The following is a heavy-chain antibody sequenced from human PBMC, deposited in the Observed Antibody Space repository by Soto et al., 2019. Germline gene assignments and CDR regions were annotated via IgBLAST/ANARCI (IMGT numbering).Heavy chain of an antibody. CDR2: ISSSSSTI. J-gene: IGHJ4*02. Sequence: PGGSLRLSCAASGFIFSTYSMNWVRQGPGKGLEWVSYISSSSSTIFYTDSVKGRFTVSRDNAKNSLYLQMNSLRAEDTAVYYCARALAYYYDSSGPGYWGQGTLVTVSS. CDR1: GFIFSTYS. D-gene: IGHD3-22*01. CDR3: ARALAYYYDSSGPGY. V-gene: IGHV3-48*01.